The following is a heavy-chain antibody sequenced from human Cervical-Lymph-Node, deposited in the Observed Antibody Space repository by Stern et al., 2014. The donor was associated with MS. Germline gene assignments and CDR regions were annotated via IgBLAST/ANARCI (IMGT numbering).Heavy chain of an antibody. CDR3: MGVGDAMHV. CDR1: GFSLSNSG. J-gene: IGHJ6*02. CDR2: MSFVGGNR. V-gene: IGHV3-30*03. Sequence: MQLVESGGGVVQPGRSLTLSWAASGFSLSNSGMHWVRQAPGKGLEWVAVMSFVGGNRKYGDSVKGRFSISRDIANNTLFLQMNSLRPEDTAVYYCMGVGDAMHVWGQGTTVIVSS.